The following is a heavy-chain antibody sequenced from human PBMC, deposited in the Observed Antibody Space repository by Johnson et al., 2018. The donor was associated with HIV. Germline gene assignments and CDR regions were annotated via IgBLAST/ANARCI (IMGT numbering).Heavy chain of an antibody. CDR1: GFTFSNYA. V-gene: IGHV3-30*04. J-gene: IGHJ3*02. CDR2: ISYDGSNK. Sequence: QVQLVESGGGVVQPGRSLRLSSAASGFTFSNYAMHWVRQAPGKGLEWVAVISYDGSNKYYGDSVKGRFTLSRDNSKNTVYLQMNRLRAEDTAVYYCARERINDGFDIWGQGTMVTFSS. CDR3: ARERINDGFDI. D-gene: IGHD2-15*01.